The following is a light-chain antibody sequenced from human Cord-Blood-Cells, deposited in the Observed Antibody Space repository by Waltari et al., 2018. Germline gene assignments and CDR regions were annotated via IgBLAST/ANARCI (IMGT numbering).Light chain of an antibody. V-gene: IGLV4-69*01. CDR2: LNSDGSH. CDR3: QAWDSSTVV. CDR1: SGHSSYA. J-gene: IGLJ2*01. Sequence: QLVLTQSPSASASLGASVKLTCTLSSGHSSYAIAWHQQQPEKGPRYLMKLNSDGSHSKGDGIPERFSGSNSGNTATLTISGTQAMDEADYYCQAWDSSTVVFGGGTKLTVL.